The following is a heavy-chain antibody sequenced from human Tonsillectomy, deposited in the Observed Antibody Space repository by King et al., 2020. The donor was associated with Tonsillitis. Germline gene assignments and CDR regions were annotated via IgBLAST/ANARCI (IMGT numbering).Heavy chain of an antibody. Sequence: VQLVESGGGVVQPGRSLRLSCAASGFTFSTYAMHWVRQAPGKGLDWVAFIRYDGSNKYYVDFVKGRLTISRDTSKNNLYLQMNSLRPEDTAVYFCAKDSQTAESVVSAFEYFYCLDVWGQGTTVTVSS. CDR3: AKDSQTAESVVSAFEYFYCLDV. J-gene: IGHJ6*02. CDR1: GFTFSTYA. V-gene: IGHV3-30*02. D-gene: IGHD2-2*01. CDR2: IRYDGSNK.